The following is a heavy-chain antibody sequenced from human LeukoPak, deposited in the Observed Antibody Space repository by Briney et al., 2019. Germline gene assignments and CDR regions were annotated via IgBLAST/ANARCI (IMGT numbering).Heavy chain of an antibody. V-gene: IGHV3-66*01. CDR1: GFTVSSNY. D-gene: IGHD1-26*01. CDR2: VDSGAGT. J-gene: IGHJ4*02. Sequence: GGSLRLSCAASGFTVSSNYMSWVRQAPGKGLEWVSLVDSGAGTYYADSVKGRFTISRDISKSTVFLQMNRLRAEDTAVYYCARDGSQKSLADWGQGTLVTVSS. CDR3: ARDGSQKSLAD.